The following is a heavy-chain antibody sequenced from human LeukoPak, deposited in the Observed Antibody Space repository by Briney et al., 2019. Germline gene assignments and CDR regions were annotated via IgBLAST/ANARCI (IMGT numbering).Heavy chain of an antibody. CDR2: IHYSGST. CDR1: GGSISSYY. Sequence: PSETLSLTCTVSGGSISSYYWSWIRQPPGKGLEWIGYIHYSGSTNYNPSLKSRVTISVDTSKNQFFLKLSSVTAADTAVYYCARRLAAATYPYCYYGMDVWGQGTTVTVSS. J-gene: IGHJ6*02. CDR3: ARRLAAATYPYCYYGMDV. V-gene: IGHV4-59*08. D-gene: IGHD6-13*01.